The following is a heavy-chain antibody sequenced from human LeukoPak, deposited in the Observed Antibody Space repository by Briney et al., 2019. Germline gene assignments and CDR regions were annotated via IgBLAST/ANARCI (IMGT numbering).Heavy chain of an antibody. CDR3: ARAKPYYYDSSGYYRLAHAFDI. V-gene: IGHV1-46*01. J-gene: IGHJ3*02. CDR1: GYSFSTHW. D-gene: IGHD3-22*01. CDR2: INPSGGFT. Sequence: ASVKVSCKASGYSFSTHWMHWVRQAPGQGLEWMGIINPSGGFTSYAQKLQGRVTMTTDTSTSTAYMELRSLRSDDTAVYYCARAKPYYYDSSGYYRLAHAFDIWGQGTMVTVSS.